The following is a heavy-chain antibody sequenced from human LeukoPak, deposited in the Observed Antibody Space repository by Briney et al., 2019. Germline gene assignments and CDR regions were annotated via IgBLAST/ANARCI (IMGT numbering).Heavy chain of an antibody. CDR3: ARDATYYYGSELFDY. V-gene: IGHV3-48*01. CDR2: ISSGGTTI. Sequence: GGSLRLSCAASGFTFSSYAMNWVRQAPGKGLEWISFISSGGTTISYADSVRGRFTISRDNARNSLFLQLNSLRVEDTAVYYCARDATYYYGSELFDYWGQGTLVTVSS. CDR1: GFTFSSYA. J-gene: IGHJ4*02. D-gene: IGHD3-10*01.